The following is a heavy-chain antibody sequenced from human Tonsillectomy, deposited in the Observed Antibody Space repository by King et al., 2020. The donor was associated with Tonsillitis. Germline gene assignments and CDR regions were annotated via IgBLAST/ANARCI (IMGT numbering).Heavy chain of an antibody. CDR3: ATRSSTPFNYAFDI. J-gene: IGHJ3*02. CDR1: GYTPTELS. V-gene: IGHV1-24*01. Sequence: QLVQSGAEVKKPGASVKVSCKVSGYTPTELSMHWVRQAPGKGLECMGGFDPEEGEPMIAQKFQGRVTMTEDTSTDTVFMELSSLRSADTAVYYCATRSSTPFNYAFDIWGQGTMVTGSS. CDR2: FDPEEGEP. D-gene: IGHD1-1*01.